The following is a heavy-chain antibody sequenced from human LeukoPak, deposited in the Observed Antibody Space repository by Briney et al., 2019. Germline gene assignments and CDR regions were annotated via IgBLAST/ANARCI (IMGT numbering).Heavy chain of an antibody. CDR2: ITSSGNTI. V-gene: IGHV3-48*03. J-gene: IGHJ4*02. Sequence: PEGSLRLSCAASGFTFSNYEMNWVRQAPGKGLEWVSYITSSGNTIYYANSVKGRFTISRDNAKNSLYLQMNSLRAEDTAVYYCARGSPGYWGQGTLVTVSS. CDR3: ARGSPGY. CDR1: GFTFSNYE.